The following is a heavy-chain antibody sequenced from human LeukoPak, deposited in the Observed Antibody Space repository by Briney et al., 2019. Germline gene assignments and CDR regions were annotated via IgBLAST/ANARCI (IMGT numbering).Heavy chain of an antibody. V-gene: IGHV3-7*02. D-gene: IGHD4-17*01. CDR2: IKEDGGDK. Sequence: GGSLRLSCAASGFTFSNYWMAWVRQAPGTGLEWVANIKEDGGDKYYVDSVKGRFTISRDNAKNSLSLQMNSLRAEDTAVYYCARLTTTVTTPFDYWGQGTLVTVSS. J-gene: IGHJ4*02. CDR3: ARLTTTVTTPFDY. CDR1: GFTFSNYW.